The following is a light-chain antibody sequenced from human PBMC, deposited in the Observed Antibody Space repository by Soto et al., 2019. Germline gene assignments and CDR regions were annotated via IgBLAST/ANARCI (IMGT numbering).Light chain of an antibody. V-gene: IGLV3-1*01. Sequence: SYELTRPPSVSVSPGQTASITCSGDKLGDKYACWYQQKPGQSPVLVIYQDSKRPSGIPERFSGSNSGNTATLTISGTQAMDGADYYCQAWDSSTVVCGGGTKLTVL. J-gene: IGLJ2*01. CDR3: QAWDSSTVV. CDR2: QDS. CDR1: KLGDKY.